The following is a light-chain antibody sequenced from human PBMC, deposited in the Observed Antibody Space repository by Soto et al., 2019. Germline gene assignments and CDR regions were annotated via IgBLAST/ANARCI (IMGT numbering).Light chain of an antibody. Sequence: IQITQSPSSLSASVVDRVTITCRASQGISSYLAWYQQKPGKAPKLLIYAASTLQSGVPSRFSGSGSGTDFTLTISCLQSEDFATYYCQQYYSYPWTFGQGTKVDIK. V-gene: IGKV1-8*01. J-gene: IGKJ1*01. CDR1: QGISSY. CDR2: AAS. CDR3: QQYYSYPWT.